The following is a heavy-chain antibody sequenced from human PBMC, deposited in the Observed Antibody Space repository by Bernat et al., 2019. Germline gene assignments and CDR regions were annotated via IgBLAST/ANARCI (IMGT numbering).Heavy chain of an antibody. Sequence: QVQLVQSGAEVKKPGASVKVSCKASGYTFTSYGINWVRQAPGQGLEWMGWISPYNGYTHSAQNLQGRVTLTTDTRTSTAYMELRSLRSDDTAVYYCARRYSGYDSGPHFDYWGQGTLVTVSS. CDR3: ARRYSGYDSGPHFDY. CDR2: ISPYNGYT. CDR1: GYTFTSYG. D-gene: IGHD5-12*01. V-gene: IGHV1-18*01. J-gene: IGHJ4*02.